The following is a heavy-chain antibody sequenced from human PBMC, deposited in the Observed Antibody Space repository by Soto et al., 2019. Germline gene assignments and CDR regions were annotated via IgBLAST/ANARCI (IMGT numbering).Heavy chain of an antibody. CDR2: ISGSGGST. CDR1: GFTFSNYS. CDR3: GNRGDTAMAPYGTHYYYYGMDV. V-gene: IGHV3-23*01. D-gene: IGHD5-18*01. J-gene: IGHJ6*02. Sequence: PGGSLRLSCAVPGFTFSNYSMSWVRQAPGKGLEWVSGISGSGGSTYYADSVKGRFTISRDNSKNTLYLQMDSLRAEDTGVYYCGNRGDTAMAPYGTHYYYYGMDVWGQGTTVTVSS.